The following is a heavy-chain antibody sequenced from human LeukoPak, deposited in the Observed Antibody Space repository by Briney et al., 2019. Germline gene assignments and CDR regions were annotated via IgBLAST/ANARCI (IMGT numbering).Heavy chain of an antibody. CDR3: ARGVDYSNYYYMDV. CDR1: GGSISSGGYY. J-gene: IGHJ6*03. CDR2: IYYSGST. V-gene: IGHV4-31*03. Sequence: PSETLSLTCTVSGGSISSGGYYWSWIRQHPGKGLEWIGYIYYSGSTYYNPSLKSRVTISVDTSKNQFSLKLSSVTAADTAVYYCARGVDYSNYYYMDVWGKGTTVTVSS. D-gene: IGHD4-11*01.